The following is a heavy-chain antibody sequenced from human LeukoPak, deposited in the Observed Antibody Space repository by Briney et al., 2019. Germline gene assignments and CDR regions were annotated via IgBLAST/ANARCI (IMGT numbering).Heavy chain of an antibody. Sequence: ASVKVSCKASGYTFTDYYMHWVRQAPGQGLEWMGWINPNSGGTNYAQKFQGRVTMTRDTSISTAYMELSRLRSDDTAVYYCASHYGSGSSAFDIWGKGTTVTVSS. V-gene: IGHV1-2*02. CDR3: ASHYGSGSSAFDI. D-gene: IGHD3-10*01. CDR2: INPNSGGT. CDR1: GYTFTDYY. J-gene: IGHJ6*04.